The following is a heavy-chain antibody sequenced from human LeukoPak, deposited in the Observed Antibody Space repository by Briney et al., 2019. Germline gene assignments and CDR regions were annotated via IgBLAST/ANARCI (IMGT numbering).Heavy chain of an antibody. J-gene: IGHJ6*02. Sequence: GGSLRLSCAASGFTFSSYTMSWVRQAPGKGLEWISYISISSSTIYYADSVKGRFTISRDNAKNSLYLQMNSLRAEDTALYHCASLMVKGYYGMDVWGQGTTVTVSS. CDR3: ASLMVKGYYGMDV. CDR2: ISISSSTI. D-gene: IGHD5-18*01. V-gene: IGHV3-48*04. CDR1: GFTFSSYT.